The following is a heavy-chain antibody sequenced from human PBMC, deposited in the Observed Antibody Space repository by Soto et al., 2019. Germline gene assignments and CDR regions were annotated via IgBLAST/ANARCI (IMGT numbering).Heavy chain of an antibody. CDR2: IYWNDDE. CDR1: GFSLNTSGVR. J-gene: IGHJ3*02. CDR3: GDRHNGGWYDAFDI. D-gene: IGHD6-19*01. Sequence: QITLKQSGPRLVKPTQTLTLTCTFSGFSLNTSGVRVSWIRQPPGKALEGLALIYWNDDEPYSPSLKSRLTIADDTSKPQVVLTMTNIDHVDTATYYCGDRHNGGWYDAFDIWGRGTMVSVSS. V-gene: IGHV2-5*01.